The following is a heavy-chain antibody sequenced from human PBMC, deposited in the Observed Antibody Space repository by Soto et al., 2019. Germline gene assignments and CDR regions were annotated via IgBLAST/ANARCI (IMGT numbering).Heavy chain of an antibody. CDR3: ARTDRDFYGLEV. J-gene: IGHJ6*02. V-gene: IGHV3-13*05. CDR2: ISAAGDP. Sequence: EVQLVESGGGLVQPGGSLRLSCEASGFTFRNYDMHWVRQGTGKGLEWVSGISAAGDPDYADSVEGRFTISRENAQNSLFLKINSLRVGDTAGYYCARTDRDFYGLEVWGQGTTVSVSS. CDR1: GFTFRNYD.